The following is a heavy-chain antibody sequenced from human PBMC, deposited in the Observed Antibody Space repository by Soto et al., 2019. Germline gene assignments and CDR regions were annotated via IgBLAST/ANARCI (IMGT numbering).Heavy chain of an antibody. Sequence: ASEKVSCKVCGYTLTELSMHWVRQAPGKGLEWMGGFDPEDGETIYAQKFQGRVTMTEDTSTDTAYMELSSLRSEDTAVYYCATCCTVVPAAIPSYYYYGMDVWGQGTTVTGS. CDR3: ATCCTVVPAAIPSYYYYGMDV. V-gene: IGHV1-24*01. D-gene: IGHD2-2*01. J-gene: IGHJ6*02. CDR2: FDPEDGET. CDR1: GYTLTELS.